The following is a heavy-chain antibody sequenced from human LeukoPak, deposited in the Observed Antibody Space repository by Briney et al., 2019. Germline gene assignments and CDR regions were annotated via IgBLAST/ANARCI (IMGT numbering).Heavy chain of an antibody. D-gene: IGHD3-3*01. CDR3: ARDRGGTDDFWSGYYTGYFDY. CDR2: IKSDGSST. J-gene: IGHJ4*02. V-gene: IGHV3-74*01. Sequence: PGGSLRLSCAASGFTFSSYWMHWVRQAPGKGLVWVSRIKSDGSSTSYADSVKGRFTISRDNAKNSLYLQMNSLRVEDTAVFYCARDRGGTDDFWSGYYTGYFDYWGQGTLVTVSS. CDR1: GFTFSSYW.